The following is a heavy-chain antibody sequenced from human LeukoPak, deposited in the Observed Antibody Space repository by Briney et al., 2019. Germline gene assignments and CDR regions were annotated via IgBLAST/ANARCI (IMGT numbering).Heavy chain of an antibody. Sequence: GGSLRLSCAASGFTFSNYGMHWVRQAPGKGLEWVAVISYDGSNKYYADSVKGRFTISRDNSKNTLYLQMNSLRAEDAAVYYCARGASSGYYSEYWGQGTLVTVSS. J-gene: IGHJ4*02. CDR2: ISYDGSNK. CDR1: GFTFSNYG. V-gene: IGHV3-30*03. CDR3: ARGASSGYYSEY. D-gene: IGHD3-22*01.